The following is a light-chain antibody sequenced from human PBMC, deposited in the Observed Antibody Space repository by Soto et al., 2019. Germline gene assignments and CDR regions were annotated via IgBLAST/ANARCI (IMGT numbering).Light chain of an antibody. CDR2: AAS. Sequence: DIQMTQSPSSLSASVGDRVTITCRASQGIRNDLGWFQQKPGKAPKRLIYAASSLESGVPSLFSGSGSGTEFALMYSSPLPEDFETYYCLQHNLYPLAFGRGTNMDIK. CDR1: QGIRND. V-gene: IGKV1-17*01. J-gene: IGKJ4*01. CDR3: LQHNLYPLA.